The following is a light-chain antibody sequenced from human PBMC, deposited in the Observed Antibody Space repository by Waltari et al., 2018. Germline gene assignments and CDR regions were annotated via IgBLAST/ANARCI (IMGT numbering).Light chain of an antibody. CDR3: QQRGNWPPIT. J-gene: IGKJ5*01. Sequence: EIVLTQSPVTLSLSPGERATLSCRASQSIRNYLAWYQQKPGQAPRLLIYDASNRATGIPARFSGSGSGTDFTLTISSLEPEDFAVYYCQQRGNWPPITFGQGTRLEIK. V-gene: IGKV3-11*01. CDR1: QSIRNY. CDR2: DAS.